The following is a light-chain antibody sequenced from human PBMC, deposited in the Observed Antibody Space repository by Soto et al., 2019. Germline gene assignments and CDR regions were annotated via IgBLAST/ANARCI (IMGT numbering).Light chain of an antibody. V-gene: IGLV2-11*01. J-gene: IGLJ3*02. CDR2: DVT. Sequence: QSVLTQPRSVSGSPGQSVTISGTGTSSDVGGYDYVSWFQHHPGKVPKLMIYDVTKRPSGVPDRFSASKSGNTASLTISGLQAEDEADYYCCSYGGYFWVFGGGTKLTVL. CDR3: CSYGGYFWV. CDR1: SSDVGGYDY.